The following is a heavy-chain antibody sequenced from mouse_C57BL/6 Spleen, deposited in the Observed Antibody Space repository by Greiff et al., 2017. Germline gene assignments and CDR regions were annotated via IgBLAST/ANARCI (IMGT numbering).Heavy chain of an antibody. D-gene: IGHD1-1*01. CDR2: ISSGGSYT. Sequence: EVQVVESGGDLVKPGGSLKLSCAASGFTFSSYGMSWVRQTPDKRLEWVATISSGGSYTYYPDSVKGRFTISRDNAKNTLYLQMSSLKSEDTAMYYWARHSEYYGSSYVLDYWGQGTTLTVSS. V-gene: IGHV5-6*01. CDR1: GFTFSSYG. J-gene: IGHJ2*01. CDR3: ARHSEYYGSSYVLDY.